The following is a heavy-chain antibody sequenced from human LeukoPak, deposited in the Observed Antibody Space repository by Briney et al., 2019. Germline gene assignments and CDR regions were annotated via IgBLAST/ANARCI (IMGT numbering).Heavy chain of an antibody. J-gene: IGHJ4*02. CDR1: GFTFSSYA. V-gene: IGHV3-23*01. CDR2: ISGSGGST. Sequence: PGGSLRLSCAASGFTFSSYAMSWVRQAQGKGLEWVSAISGSGGSTYYADSVKGRFTISRDNSKNTLYLQMNSLRAEDTAVYYCAKEQSRWFGELIDYWGQGTLVTVSS. D-gene: IGHD3-10*01. CDR3: AKEQSRWFGELIDY.